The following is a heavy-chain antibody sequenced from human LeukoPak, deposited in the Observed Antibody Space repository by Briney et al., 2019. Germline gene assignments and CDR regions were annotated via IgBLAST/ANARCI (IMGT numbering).Heavy chain of an antibody. D-gene: IGHD3-3*01. V-gene: IGHV4-59*12. J-gene: IGHJ3*02. CDR2: IYYSGSP. CDR1: GGSISSSY. Sequence: SETLSLTCTVSGGSISSSYWSWIRQPPGKGLEWIGYIYYSGSPNYNPSLKSRVTISVDTSKNQFSLKLSSVTAADTAVYYCARGTSYYDFWSGYYGAFDIWGQGTMVTVSS. CDR3: ARGTSYYDFWSGYYGAFDI.